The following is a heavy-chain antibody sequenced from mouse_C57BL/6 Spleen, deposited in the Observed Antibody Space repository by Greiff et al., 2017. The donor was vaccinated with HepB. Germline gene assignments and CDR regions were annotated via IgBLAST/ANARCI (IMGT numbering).Heavy chain of an antibody. Sequence: EVKVVESGGDLVKPGGSLKLSCAASGFTFSSYGMSWVRQTPDKRLEWVATISSGGSYTYYPDSVKGRFTISRDNAKNTLYLQMSSLKSEDTAMYYCARQYYGSRDWYFDVWGTGTTVTVSS. V-gene: IGHV5-6*01. CDR2: ISSGGSYT. CDR3: ARQYYGSRDWYFDV. D-gene: IGHD1-1*01. J-gene: IGHJ1*03. CDR1: GFTFSSYG.